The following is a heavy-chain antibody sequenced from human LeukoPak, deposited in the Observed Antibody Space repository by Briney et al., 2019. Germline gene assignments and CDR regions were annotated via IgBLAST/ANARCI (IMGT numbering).Heavy chain of an antibody. J-gene: IGHJ4*02. Sequence: ETLSLTCTVSGGSISSYYWSWIRQPPGKGQEWIGYIYYSGSTNYNPSLKSRVTISVDTSKNQFSLKLSSVTAADTAVYYCAQFPSEAAADYWGQGTLVTVSS. CDR1: GGSISSYY. V-gene: IGHV4-59*01. CDR2: IYYSGST. D-gene: IGHD6-25*01. CDR3: AQFPSEAAADY.